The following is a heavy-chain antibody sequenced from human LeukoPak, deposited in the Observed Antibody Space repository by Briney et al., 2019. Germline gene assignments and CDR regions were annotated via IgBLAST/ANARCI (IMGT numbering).Heavy chain of an antibody. V-gene: IGHV4-59*12. Sequence: NSSETLSLTCTVSGGSISSYYWSWIRQPPGKGLEWIGYIYYSGSTNYNPSLKSRVTISVDTSKNQFSLKLSSVTAADTAVYYCARGGRGYSYGRGGYFDYWGQGTLVTVSS. CDR3: ARGGRGYSYGRGGYFDY. CDR1: GGSISSYY. D-gene: IGHD5-18*01. CDR2: IYYSGST. J-gene: IGHJ4*02.